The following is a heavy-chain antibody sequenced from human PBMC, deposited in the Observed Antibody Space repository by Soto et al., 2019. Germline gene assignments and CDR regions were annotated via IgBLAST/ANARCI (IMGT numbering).Heavy chain of an antibody. D-gene: IGHD6-13*01. Sequence: ASVKVSCKASGYTFTSYDINWVRQATGQGLEWMGWMNPNSGNTGYSQKFQGRVTMTRNTSISTAYMELSSLRSEDTAVYYCARLSSSWYFYFDYWGQGTLVTVPS. J-gene: IGHJ4*01. CDR3: ARLSSSWYFYFDY. CDR2: MNPNSGNT. V-gene: IGHV1-8*01. CDR1: GYTFTSYD.